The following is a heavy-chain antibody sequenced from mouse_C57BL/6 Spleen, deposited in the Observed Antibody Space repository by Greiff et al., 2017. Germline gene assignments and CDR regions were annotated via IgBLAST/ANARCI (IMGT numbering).Heavy chain of an antibody. CDR2: IDPETGGT. V-gene: IGHV1-15*01. CDR3: TMGNSGAMDY. CDR1: GYTFTDYE. D-gene: IGHD2-1*01. Sequence: VKLLESGAELVRPGASVTLSCKASGYTFTDYEMHWVKQTPVHGLEWIGAIDPETGGTAYNQKFKGKAILTADKSSSTAYMELRSLTSEDSAVYYCTMGNSGAMDYWGQGTSVTVSS. J-gene: IGHJ4*01.